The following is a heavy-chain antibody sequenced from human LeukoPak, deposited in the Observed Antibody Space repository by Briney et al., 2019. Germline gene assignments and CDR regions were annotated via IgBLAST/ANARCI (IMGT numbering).Heavy chain of an antibody. D-gene: IGHD6-13*01. CDR1: GYTFTGYF. Sequence: ASVQVSCKASGYTFTGYFIHWVRQAPGQRLEWMGWMNPSSGVTSFAQKFQGRVTMTRDTSISTAYMELNRLKSDDTAVYYCARGRATSIAAAGTPWFDPWGQGTLVTVSS. CDR3: ARGRATSIAAAGTPWFDP. J-gene: IGHJ5*02. V-gene: IGHV1-2*02. CDR2: MNPSSGVT.